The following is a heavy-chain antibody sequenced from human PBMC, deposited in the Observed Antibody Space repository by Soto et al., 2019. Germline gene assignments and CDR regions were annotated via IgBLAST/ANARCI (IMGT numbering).Heavy chain of an antibody. CDR2: IYYSGST. CDR3: ARAAPGSHWVCYFDY. CDR1: GGSISSSSYY. V-gene: IGHV4-39*01. J-gene: IGHJ4*02. Sequence: QPQLQESGPGLVKPSETLSLTCTVSGGSISSSSYYWGWIRQPPGKGLEWIGSIYYSGSTYYNPSLKSRVTISVDTSKNQFSLKLSSVTAADTAVYYCARAAPGSHWVCYFDYWGQGTLVTVSS. D-gene: IGHD3-16*01.